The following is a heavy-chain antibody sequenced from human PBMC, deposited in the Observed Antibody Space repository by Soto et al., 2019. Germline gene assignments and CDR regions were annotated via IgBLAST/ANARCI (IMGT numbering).Heavy chain of an antibody. CDR3: ARDLRGSPDY. CDR2: INPDGSTT. Sequence: GGSLRLSCTASGFTFSTYWMNWVCQAPGKGLDWVSLINPDGSTTTYAESVKGRFTIFRDNAKNTVYLQMTSLRVEDTAVYYCARDLRGSPDYWGQGTLVTVSS. J-gene: IGHJ4*02. CDR1: GFTFSTYW. D-gene: IGHD1-26*01. V-gene: IGHV3-74*03.